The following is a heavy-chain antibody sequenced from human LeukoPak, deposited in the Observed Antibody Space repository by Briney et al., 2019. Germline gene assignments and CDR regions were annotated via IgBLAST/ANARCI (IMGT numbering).Heavy chain of an antibody. Sequence: GGSLRLSCAASGFTFSSYGIHRVRQAPGKGLEWVAFIQYDGNNKYYADSVKGRFTISRDNSKNTLYLQMNSLRVEDTAVYYCAKPGGSAWYDYWGQGTLVTVSS. V-gene: IGHV3-30*02. CDR3: AKPGGSAWYDY. CDR2: IQYDGNNK. J-gene: IGHJ4*02. D-gene: IGHD6-19*01. CDR1: GFTFSSYG.